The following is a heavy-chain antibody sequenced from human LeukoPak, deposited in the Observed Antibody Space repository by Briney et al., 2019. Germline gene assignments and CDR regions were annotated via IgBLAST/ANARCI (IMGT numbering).Heavy chain of an antibody. D-gene: IGHD3-16*01. CDR2: IIPIFGTA. CDR3: ARETAWGEPAGY. J-gene: IGHJ4*02. CDR1: GGTFSSYA. Sequence: GASVKVSCKASGGTFSSYAISWVRQAPGQGLEWMGGIIPIFGTANYAQKFQGRVTITADKSTSTAYMVLSSLRSEDTAVYYCARETAWGEPAGYWGQGTLVTVSS. V-gene: IGHV1-69*06.